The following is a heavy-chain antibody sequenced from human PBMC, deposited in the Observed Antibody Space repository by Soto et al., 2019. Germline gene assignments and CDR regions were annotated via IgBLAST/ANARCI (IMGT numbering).Heavy chain of an antibody. J-gene: IGHJ4*02. Sequence: ASVKVSCKPSGYTFTTFGITWVRQAPGQGLEWMGWINTDKGNTNYAQKFQGRVTMTTDTSTSTAYMELRSLRSDDTAVYYCATRSPAFDFWGQGTLVTVSS. CDR1: GYTFTTFG. CDR3: ATRSPAFDF. CDR2: INTDKGNT. V-gene: IGHV1-18*01.